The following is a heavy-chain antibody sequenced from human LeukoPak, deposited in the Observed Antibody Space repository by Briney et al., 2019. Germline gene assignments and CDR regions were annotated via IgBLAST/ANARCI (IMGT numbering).Heavy chain of an antibody. D-gene: IGHD5-18*01. Sequence: VASVKVSCKASGGTFSSYAISWVRQAPGQGLEWMGGIIPIFGTANYAQKFQGRVTITADESTSTAYMELSSLRSEDTAVYYCARAGDTATHSYYFDYWGQGTLVTVSS. V-gene: IGHV1-69*13. CDR1: GGTFSSYA. CDR3: ARAGDTATHSYYFDY. J-gene: IGHJ4*02. CDR2: IIPIFGTA.